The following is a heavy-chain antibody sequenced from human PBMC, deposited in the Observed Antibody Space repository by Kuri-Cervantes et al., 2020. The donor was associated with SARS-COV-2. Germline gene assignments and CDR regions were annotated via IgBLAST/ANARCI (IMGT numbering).Heavy chain of an antibody. D-gene: IGHD2-2*01. CDR2: IRYDGSNK. CDR3: AKEKSCCYLTYYDY. V-gene: IGHV3-30*02. Sequence: GESLNICCAASGFTFSSYGMHWVRQAPGKGLEWVAFIRYDGSNKYYADSVKGRFTISRDNSKNTLYLQMNSLRAEDTAVYYCAKEKSCCYLTYYDYWGQGTLVTVSS. J-gene: IGHJ4*02. CDR1: GFTFSSYG.